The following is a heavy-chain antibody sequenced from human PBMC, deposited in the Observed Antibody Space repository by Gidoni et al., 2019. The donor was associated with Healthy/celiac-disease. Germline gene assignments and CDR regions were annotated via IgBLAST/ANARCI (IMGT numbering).Heavy chain of an antibody. D-gene: IGHD5-12*01. Sequence: QVQLVESGGGVVQPGRPLRLSCAASGFTFSSYGMHWVRQAPGKGLEWVAVRWYDGSNKYYADSVKGRFTISRDNSKNTLYLQMNSLRAEDTAVYYCAREVGYNARGYFDYWGQGTLVTVSS. CDR2: RWYDGSNK. J-gene: IGHJ4*02. CDR3: AREVGYNARGYFDY. CDR1: GFTFSSYG. V-gene: IGHV3-33*01.